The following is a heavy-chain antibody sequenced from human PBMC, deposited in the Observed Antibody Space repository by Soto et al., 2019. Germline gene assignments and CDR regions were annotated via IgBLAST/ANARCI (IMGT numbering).Heavy chain of an antibody. CDR2: ISVGGGGT. V-gene: IGHV3-23*01. J-gene: IGHJ4*02. D-gene: IGHD3-10*01. Sequence: GGSLRLSCGASGFTFRSYAMSWVRQAPGKGLEWVSGISVGGGGTYYADSVKGRFTISRDNSKNTLFLQMDSLRAEDTAIYYCAKKVNSGPGSQYFDYWGQGTMVTVSS. CDR3: AKKVNSGPGSQYFDY. CDR1: GFTFRSYA.